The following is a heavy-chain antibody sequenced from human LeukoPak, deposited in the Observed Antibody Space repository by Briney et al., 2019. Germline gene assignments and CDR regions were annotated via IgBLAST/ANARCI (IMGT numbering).Heavy chain of an antibody. J-gene: IGHJ4*02. CDR1: GYTFTSYD. Sequence: ASVKVSCKASGYTFTSYDINWVRQATGQGLEWMGWVNPNSGHTGYAQKFQGRVTMTRNTSLSTAYMELSSLRSEDTAVYYCATDRVYSNYYFDYWGQGTLVTVSS. CDR3: ATDRVYSNYYFDY. V-gene: IGHV1-8*01. CDR2: VNPNSGHT. D-gene: IGHD4-11*01.